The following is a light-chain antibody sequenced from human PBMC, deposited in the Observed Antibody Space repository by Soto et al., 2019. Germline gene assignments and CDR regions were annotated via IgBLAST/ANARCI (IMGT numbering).Light chain of an antibody. J-gene: IGKJ4*01. CDR2: KAS. V-gene: IGKV1-5*03. Sequence: DIQMTQSPSTLSASIGDRVTITCRASQSLNSWLAWYQQKPGKASKLLIYKASNLESGVPSRFSGSGSGTEFTLTISSLQPDDYATYYCQQYVDYFTFGGGTKVDIK. CDR1: QSLNSW. CDR3: QQYVDYFT.